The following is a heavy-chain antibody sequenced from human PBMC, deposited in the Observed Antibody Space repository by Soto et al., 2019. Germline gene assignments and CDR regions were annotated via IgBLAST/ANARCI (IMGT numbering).Heavy chain of an antibody. Sequence: APLKLSCKASGYTFTSYGISWGRKAPGQGLEWMGWISAYNGNTNYAQKLQGRVTMTTDTSTSTAYMELRSLRSDATAVYYCARDRSSFEPIDYWGQGTLVTVS. CDR3: ARDRSSFEPIDY. CDR2: ISAYNGNT. CDR1: GYTFTSYG. D-gene: IGHD6-6*01. V-gene: IGHV1-18*01. J-gene: IGHJ4*02.